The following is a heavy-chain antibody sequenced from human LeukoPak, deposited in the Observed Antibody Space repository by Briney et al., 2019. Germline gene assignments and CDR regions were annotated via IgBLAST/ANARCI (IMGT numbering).Heavy chain of an antibody. CDR2: IWYDGSNK. CDR3: ARGFSNYYDSSGYYSFDY. Sequence: GGSLRLSCEASGFTFSGYAMNWVRQAPGKGLEWVAVIWYDGSNKYYADSVKGRFTISRDNSKNTLYLQMNSLRAEDTAVYYCARGFSNYYDSSGYYSFDYWGQGTLVTVSS. V-gene: IGHV3-33*07. J-gene: IGHJ4*02. D-gene: IGHD3-22*01. CDR1: GFTFSGYA.